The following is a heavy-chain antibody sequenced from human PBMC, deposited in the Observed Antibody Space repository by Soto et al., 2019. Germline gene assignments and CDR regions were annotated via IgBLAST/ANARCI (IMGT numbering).Heavy chain of an antibody. CDR1: ASMFSDFT. Sequence: QVHLVESGGGVVQPGRPLTISCAASASMFSDFTMHWVRQAPGKGLQWLAVISKGGSDKYYADSVKDRFTISRDNSKNTLYLQINSLREDDTAVYYCAKDFSEDWDIFPYYFEEWGQGTLVTVSS. V-gene: IGHV3-30*18. J-gene: IGHJ4*02. D-gene: IGHD3-9*01. CDR3: AKDFSEDWDIFPYYFEE. CDR2: ISKGGSDK.